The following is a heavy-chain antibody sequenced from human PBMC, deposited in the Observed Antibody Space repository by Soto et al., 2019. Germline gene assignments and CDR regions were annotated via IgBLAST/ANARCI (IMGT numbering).Heavy chain of an antibody. J-gene: IGHJ4*02. CDR1: GSTFTNYA. Sequence: ASVKVSCKASGSTFTNYAMHWVRQAPGQRLEWMGWINAGNGNTKYSQKFQGRVTITRDTSASTAYMELSSLRSEDTAVYYCAKVFSSRWYFDYWGQGTLVTVSS. CDR3: AKVFSSRWYFDY. D-gene: IGHD6-19*01. CDR2: INAGNGNT. V-gene: IGHV1-3*01.